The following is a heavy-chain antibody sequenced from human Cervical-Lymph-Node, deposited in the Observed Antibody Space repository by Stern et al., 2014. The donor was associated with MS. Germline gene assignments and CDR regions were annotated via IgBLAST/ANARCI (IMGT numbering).Heavy chain of an antibody. J-gene: IGHJ3*02. D-gene: IGHD4/OR15-4a*01. CDR1: GGSIRSYY. V-gene: IGHV4-59*01. Sequence: QVQLQASGPGLVKPSETLSLTCTVSGGSIRSYYWRWIRQPPGKGLEWIGYIYYSGSPNYNTSLKSRVTISVDTSKNQFSLKLSSVTAADTAVYYCAMHDYNAFDIWGQGTMVTVSS. CDR2: IYYSGSP. CDR3: AMHDYNAFDI.